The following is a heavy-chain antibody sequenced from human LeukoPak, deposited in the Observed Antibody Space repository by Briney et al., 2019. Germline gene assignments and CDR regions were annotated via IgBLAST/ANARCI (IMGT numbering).Heavy chain of an antibody. V-gene: IGHV1-46*01. Sequence: ASVKVSCKASGYTFTSYYIHWVRQAPGQGLEWMGIINPSGGSTSYAQKFQGRVTMTTDTSTSTAYMELRSLRSDDTAVYYCARHSYGSVYFDYWGQGTLVTVSS. CDR1: GYTFTSYY. CDR3: ARHSYGSVYFDY. CDR2: INPSGGST. D-gene: IGHD5-18*01. J-gene: IGHJ4*02.